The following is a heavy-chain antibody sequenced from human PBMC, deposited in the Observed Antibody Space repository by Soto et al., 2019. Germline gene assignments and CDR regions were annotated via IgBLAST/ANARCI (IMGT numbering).Heavy chain of an antibody. CDR2: ISSGSSTI. CDR3: ARVTGSAPPRFDY. J-gene: IGHJ4*02. D-gene: IGHD3-16*01. Sequence: EVQLVESGGGLVQRGGSLRLSCAASGFTFSSYSMNWVRQAPGKGLEWVSYISSGSSTIYYADSVKGRFTISRDNANNALYLQMNSLRDEDTAVYYCARVTGSAPPRFDYWGQGTLVTVSS. V-gene: IGHV3-48*02. CDR1: GFTFSSYS.